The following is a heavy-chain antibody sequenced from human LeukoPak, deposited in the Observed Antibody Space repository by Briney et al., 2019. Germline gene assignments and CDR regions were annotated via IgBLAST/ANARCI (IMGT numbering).Heavy chain of an antibody. D-gene: IGHD3-9*01. Sequence: GGSLRLSCAAAGFTFSNYGMHWVRQAPGKGLEWVAFIRYDGSNKYYADPVKGRFTISRDNSKNTLYLQMNSLRAEDTAVYYCAKDYDILTGYLPGDYWGQGTLVTVSS. J-gene: IGHJ4*02. CDR2: IRYDGSNK. V-gene: IGHV3-30*02. CDR3: AKDYDILTGYLPGDY. CDR1: GFTFSNYG.